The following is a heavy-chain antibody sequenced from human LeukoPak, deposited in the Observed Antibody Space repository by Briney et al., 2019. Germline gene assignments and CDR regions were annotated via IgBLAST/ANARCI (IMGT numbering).Heavy chain of an antibody. J-gene: IGHJ4*02. CDR2: ISSSSSYI. CDR3: AREELLPQD. Sequence: KPGGSLRPSCAPSGFTLSTDSINWVGQAPGKGLKWVSSISSSSSYISYADSVKGRFTISRDNAKNSLYLQMNSLRAEDTAVYYCAREELLPQDWGQGTLVTVSS. V-gene: IGHV3-21*01. CDR1: GFTLSTDS. D-gene: IGHD1-26*01.